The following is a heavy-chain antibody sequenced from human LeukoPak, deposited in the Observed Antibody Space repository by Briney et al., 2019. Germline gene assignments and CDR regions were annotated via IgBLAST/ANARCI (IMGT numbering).Heavy chain of an antibody. CDR3: AKVYDSSGYYSTLYYFVY. Sequence: PGGSLRLSCAASGFTFSSYAMSWVRQAPGKGLEWVSAISGSGGSTYYADSVKGRFTISRDNSKNTLYLQMNSLRAEDTAVYYCAKVYDSSGYYSTLYYFVYWGQGTLVTVSS. CDR2: ISGSGGST. CDR1: GFTFSSYA. J-gene: IGHJ4*02. D-gene: IGHD3-22*01. V-gene: IGHV3-23*01.